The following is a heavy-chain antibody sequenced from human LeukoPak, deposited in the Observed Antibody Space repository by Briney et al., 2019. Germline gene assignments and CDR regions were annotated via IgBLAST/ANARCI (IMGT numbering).Heavy chain of an antibody. CDR3: AREVEYYDSSGYRPHAFDI. D-gene: IGHD3-22*01. CDR2: ISYSGGT. J-gene: IGHJ3*02. CDR1: DGSIINNNHY. Sequence: SETLSLTCTVSDGSIINNNHYWGWTRQPPGKGLEWIRSISYSGGTAYNPSLRSRVTISVDTSKNQFSLKVNSVTAADTAVYYCAREVEYYDSSGYRPHAFDIWGQGTLVTVSS. V-gene: IGHV4-39*02.